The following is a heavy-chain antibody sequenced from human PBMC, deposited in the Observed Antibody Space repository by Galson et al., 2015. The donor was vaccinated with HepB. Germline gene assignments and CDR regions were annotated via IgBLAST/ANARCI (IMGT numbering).Heavy chain of an antibody. D-gene: IGHD3-22*01. Sequence: SLRLSCAASGFTFSSYGMHWVRQAPGKGLEWVAVIWYDGSNKYYADSVKGRFTISRDNSKNTLYLQMNSLRAEDTAVYYCASLKDYYDSSGYEQGDYWGQGTLVTVSS. V-gene: IGHV3-33*01. CDR1: GFTFSSYG. CDR2: IWYDGSNK. J-gene: IGHJ4*02. CDR3: ASLKDYYDSSGYEQGDY.